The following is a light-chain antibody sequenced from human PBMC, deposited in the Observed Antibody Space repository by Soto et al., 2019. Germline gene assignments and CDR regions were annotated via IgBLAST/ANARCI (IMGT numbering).Light chain of an antibody. CDR2: DAS. V-gene: IGKV1-5*01. J-gene: IGKJ5*01. CDR3: QQANSFPIT. CDR1: HTSIGW. Sequence: EIQMTQSPSTRSASVGNTVTITCRASHTSIGWFAWYQQRPGKAPNLLIFDASTLESGVPSRFSGSGSGTTFTLTISSLQSDDFATYYCQQANSFPITFGQGTRLEI.